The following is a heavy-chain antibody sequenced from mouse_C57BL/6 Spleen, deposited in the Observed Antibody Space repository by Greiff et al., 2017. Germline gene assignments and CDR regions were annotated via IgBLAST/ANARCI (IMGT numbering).Heavy chain of an antibody. CDR1: GYTFTSYW. D-gene: IGHD1-1*01. V-gene: IGHV1-72*01. CDR2: IDPNSGGT. CDR3: ARFAGSSYDWYFDV. J-gene: IGHJ1*03. Sequence: QVQLKQPGAELVKPGASVKLSCKASGYTFTSYWMHWVKQRPGRGLEWIGRIDPNSGGTKYNEKFKSKATLTVDKPSSTAYMQLSSLTSEDSAVYYCARFAGSSYDWYFDVWGTGTTVTVSS.